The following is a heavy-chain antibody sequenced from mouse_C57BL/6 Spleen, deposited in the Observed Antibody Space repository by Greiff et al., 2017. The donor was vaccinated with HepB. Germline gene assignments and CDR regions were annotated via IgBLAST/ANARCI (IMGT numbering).Heavy chain of an antibody. CDR3: ARWLRPYAMDY. D-gene: IGHD2-2*01. V-gene: IGHV1-19*01. J-gene: IGHJ4*01. CDR2: INPYNGGT. Sequence: EVQLQQSGPVLVKPGASVKMSCKASGYTFTDYYMNWVKQSHGKSLEWIGVINPYNGGTSYNQKFKGKATLTVDKSSSTAYMELNSLTSEDSAVYYCARWLRPYAMDYWGQGTSVTVSS. CDR1: GYTFTDYY.